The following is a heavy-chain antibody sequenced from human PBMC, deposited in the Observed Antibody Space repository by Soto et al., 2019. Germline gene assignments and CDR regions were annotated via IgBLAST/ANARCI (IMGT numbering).Heavy chain of an antibody. D-gene: IGHD6-19*01. CDR1: GFTLRDYC. V-gene: IGHV3-74*01. J-gene: IGHJ4*02. Sequence: GSLRLSCAASGFTLRDYCMHWVRQVPGKGLRWVSRIRVDGGDTTYADSVKGRFTISRDNAKNTLYLQMDTLRAEDTAIYYCERAPEQRPIDYWGQGSLVTV. CDR2: IRVDGGDT. CDR3: ERAPEQRPIDY.